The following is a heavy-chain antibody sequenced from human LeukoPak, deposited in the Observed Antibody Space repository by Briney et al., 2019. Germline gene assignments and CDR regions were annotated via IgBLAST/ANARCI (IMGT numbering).Heavy chain of an antibody. V-gene: IGHV3-21*01. CDR3: ARDLHSSSGWDTHDAFDI. J-gene: IGHJ3*02. D-gene: IGHD6-19*01. CDR1: GFTFSSYS. CDR2: ISSSSSYI. Sequence: GGSLRLSCAASGFTFSSYSMNWVRQAPGKGLEWVSSISSSSSYIYYADSVKGRFTISRDNAKNSLYLQMNSLRAEDTAVYYCARDLHSSSGWDTHDAFDIWGQGTMVTVSS.